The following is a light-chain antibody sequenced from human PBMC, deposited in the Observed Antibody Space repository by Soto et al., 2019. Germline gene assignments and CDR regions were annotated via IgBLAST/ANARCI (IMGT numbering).Light chain of an antibody. CDR2: RNN. CDR1: SSNIGTNY. Sequence: QSVLTQPPSASGTPGQRVTISCSGSSSNIGTNYVYWYQQLPGTAPKLLIYRNNQRPSGVPDRFSGSKSGTSVSLAISGLRSEDEADYYCAAWDDSLSGVLFGGGTKLT. CDR3: AAWDDSLSGVL. J-gene: IGLJ2*01. V-gene: IGLV1-47*01.